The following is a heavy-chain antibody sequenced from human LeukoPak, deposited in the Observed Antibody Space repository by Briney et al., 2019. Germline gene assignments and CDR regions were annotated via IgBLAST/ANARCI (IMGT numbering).Heavy chain of an antibody. CDR3: ARDHLANLASRLFDP. D-gene: IGHD3-3*01. CDR1: SESFSGYF. V-gene: IGHV4-34*01. J-gene: IGHJ5*02. Sequence: PSETLSLTCAIYSESFSGYFWSWIRQPPGKGLEWIGSIHHSGRTYYNPSLKSRVTISVDTSKNHFSLKLNSVTAADTAVYYCARDHLANLASRLFDPWGQGTLVTVSS. CDR2: IHHSGRT.